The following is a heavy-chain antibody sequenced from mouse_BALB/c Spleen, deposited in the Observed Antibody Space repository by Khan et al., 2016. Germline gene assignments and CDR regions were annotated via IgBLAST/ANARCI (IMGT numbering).Heavy chain of an antibody. CDR2: ITTETEEP. CDR3: TPYNYEYCFDY. J-gene: IGHJ2*01. CDR1: GYTFTDYS. D-gene: IGHD1-1*01. Sequence: QIQLVQSGPELKKPGETVRISCKASGYTFTDYSMHWVKQAPGKGLKWMGWITTETEEPTYADDFKGRFAFSSETSASTAYLQIDNLKNEDTATYFCTPYNYEYCFDYWGQGTTLTVSS. V-gene: IGHV9-2-1*01.